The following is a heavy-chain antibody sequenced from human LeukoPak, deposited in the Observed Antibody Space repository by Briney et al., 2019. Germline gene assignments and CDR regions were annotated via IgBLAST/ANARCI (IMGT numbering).Heavy chain of an antibody. CDR2: IYSGDRR. D-gene: IGHD6-13*01. CDR1: GLSVRGSY. Sequence: GGSLRLSCEVSGLSVRGSYMSWVRQAPGKGLEWVSVIYSGDRRYYADSVKGRFTISRDTSKNTLYLQMNNLRADDTARYYCTRDLTGTTWSENDYWGQGTLVTISS. CDR3: TRDLTGTTWSENDY. V-gene: IGHV3-53*01. J-gene: IGHJ4*02.